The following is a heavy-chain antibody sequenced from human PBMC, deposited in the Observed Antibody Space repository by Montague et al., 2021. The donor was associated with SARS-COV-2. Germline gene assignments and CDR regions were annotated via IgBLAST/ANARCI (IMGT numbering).Heavy chain of an antibody. Sequence: SETLSLTCTVSGGSISSSSYYWGWIRQPPGKGLEWIGSIYYTGSPYYNPSLKSRVTISVDTPKNQFSLNLSSVTAADTAVYYCARRARWNIVVVVGDRHAFDIWGQGTMVTVSS. CDR3: ARRARWNIVVVVGDRHAFDI. V-gene: IGHV4-39*01. J-gene: IGHJ3*02. CDR1: GGSISSSSYY. CDR2: IYYTGSP. D-gene: IGHD2-15*01.